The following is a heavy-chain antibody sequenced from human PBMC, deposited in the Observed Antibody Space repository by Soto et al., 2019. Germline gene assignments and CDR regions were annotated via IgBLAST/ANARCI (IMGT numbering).Heavy chain of an antibody. CDR1: GFTFSSYE. J-gene: IGHJ4*02. Sequence: EVQLVESGGGLLQPGGSLRLSCAASGFTFSSYEMNWVRQAPGKGLEWVSYISSSGSTIYYADSVKGRFTISRDNAKNSLDRQMNRLRAEDTAVSYCARDHTDYYDSSGFGGGEDYWGQGTLVTVSS. CDR3: ARDHTDYYDSSGFGGGEDY. D-gene: IGHD3-22*01. V-gene: IGHV3-48*03. CDR2: ISSSGSTI.